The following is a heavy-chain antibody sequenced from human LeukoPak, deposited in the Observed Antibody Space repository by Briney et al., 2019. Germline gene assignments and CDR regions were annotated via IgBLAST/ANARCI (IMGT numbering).Heavy chain of an antibody. Sequence: PSETLSLTCTVSGGSISSSSYYWGWIRQPPGKGLEWIGSIYYSGSTYYNPSLKSRVTISVDTSKNQFSLKLSSVTAADTAVYYCAREQARYGGNLYYFDYWGQGTLVTVSS. D-gene: IGHD4-23*01. V-gene: IGHV4-39*01. CDR3: AREQARYGGNLYYFDY. J-gene: IGHJ4*02. CDR2: IYYSGST. CDR1: GGSISSSSYY.